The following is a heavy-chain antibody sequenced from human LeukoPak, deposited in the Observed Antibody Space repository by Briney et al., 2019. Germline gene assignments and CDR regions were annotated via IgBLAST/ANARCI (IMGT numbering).Heavy chain of an antibody. CDR3: AKDLGRDGSEIFDY. D-gene: IGHD5-24*01. V-gene: IGHV3-74*01. CDR1: GFTFSSYW. CDR2: INSDGSSI. Sequence: GGSLRLSCAASGFTFSSYWMHWVRQGPGKGLVWVSRINSDGSSINYADSVKGRFTISRDNAKNTLYLQMNNLRAEDTAVYYCAKDLGRDGSEIFDYWGQGTLVTVSS. J-gene: IGHJ4*02.